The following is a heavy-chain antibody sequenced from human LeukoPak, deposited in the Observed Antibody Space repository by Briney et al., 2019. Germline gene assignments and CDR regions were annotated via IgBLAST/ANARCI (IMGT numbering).Heavy chain of an antibody. D-gene: IGHD4-11*01. V-gene: IGHV1-24*01. CDR3: AREVTHHVYYGMDV. CDR1: GYTLTELS. CDR2: LDPEDGET. Sequence: ASVKVSCKVSGYTLTELSMHWVRQAPGKGLEWMGGLDPEDGETIYAQKFQGRVTMTEDTSTDTAYMELSSLRSDDTAVYFCAREVTHHVYYGMDVWGQGTTVTVSS. J-gene: IGHJ6*02.